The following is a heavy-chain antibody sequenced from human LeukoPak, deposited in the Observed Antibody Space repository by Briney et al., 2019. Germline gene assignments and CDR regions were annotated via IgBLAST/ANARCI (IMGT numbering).Heavy chain of an antibody. J-gene: IGHJ4*02. Sequence: ASLRLSCVAAGFNFSNYWMNWVRQAPGEGLEWVANIKHDGSEKYYVDSVKGRFSISRDNAKKSLYLQMNSLRAEDTAVYYCARALSHCLDYWGQGTLVTVSS. CDR2: IKHDGSEK. V-gene: IGHV3-7*01. D-gene: IGHD3-16*01. CDR3: ARALSHCLDY. CDR1: GFNFSNYW.